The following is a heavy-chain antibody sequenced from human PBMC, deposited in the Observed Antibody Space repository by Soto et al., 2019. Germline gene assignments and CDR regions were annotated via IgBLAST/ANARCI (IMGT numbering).Heavy chain of an antibody. CDR1: GFAVRHNY. Sequence: EVQLVESGGGLVQPGGSLRLSCTASGFAVRHNYMTWVRQAPGKGLEWVSLIYSGGDTAYVDSVKGRFTISRHTSQNTRYAQMPRRRAEGTAVYYWAIMTDSLPSGGAVWCKGTGVTVSS. V-gene: IGHV3-53*04. D-gene: IGHD2-21*02. J-gene: IGHJ6*04. CDR3: AIMTDSLPSGGAV. CDR2: IYSGGDT.